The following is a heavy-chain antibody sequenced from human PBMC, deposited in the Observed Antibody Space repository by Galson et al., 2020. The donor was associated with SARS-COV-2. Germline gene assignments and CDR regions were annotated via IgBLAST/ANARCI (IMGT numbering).Heavy chain of an antibody. J-gene: IGHJ6*02. CDR1: GYSFTSYW. Sequence: KIGESLKISCKGSGYSFTSYWIGWVRQMPGKGLEWMGIIYPGDSDTRYSPSFQGQVTISADKSISTAYLQWSSLKASDTAMYYCARVRSSGMPGSAYYYYGMDVWGQGTTVTVSS. CDR3: ARVRSSGMPGSAYYYYGMDV. D-gene: IGHD2-2*01. V-gene: IGHV5-51*01. CDR2: IYPGDSDT.